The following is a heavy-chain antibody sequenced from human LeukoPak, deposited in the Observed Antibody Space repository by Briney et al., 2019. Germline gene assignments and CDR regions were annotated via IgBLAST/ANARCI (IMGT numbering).Heavy chain of an antibody. D-gene: IGHD3-22*01. Sequence: GGSLRLSCAASGFTFSSYAMHWVHQGPGKGLEWLAIISYDGRNNHYGDSVKGRFTISRDNSKTTLHLQMNSLRAEDTAVYYCAKLGFDSSGSHTLFDYWGQGTQVTVSS. CDR1: GFTFSSYA. J-gene: IGHJ4*02. CDR2: ISYDGRNN. CDR3: AKLGFDSSGSHTLFDY. V-gene: IGHV3-30*18.